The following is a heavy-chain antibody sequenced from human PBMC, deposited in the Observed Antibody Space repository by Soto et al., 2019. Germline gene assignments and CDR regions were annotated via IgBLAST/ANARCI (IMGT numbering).Heavy chain of an antibody. CDR3: TRGADGFDY. V-gene: IGHV3-13*01. CDR2: IGTAGDT. D-gene: IGHD3-16*01. Sequence: AGSLTLAWAASGFTFSSYDFHLVSQATGKGLEWVSGIGTAGDTYYAGSVKGRFIMSRENAKNSLYLQMNSLRAGDTAVYYCTRGADGFDYWGQGTLVTVSS. J-gene: IGHJ4*02. CDR1: GFTFSSYD.